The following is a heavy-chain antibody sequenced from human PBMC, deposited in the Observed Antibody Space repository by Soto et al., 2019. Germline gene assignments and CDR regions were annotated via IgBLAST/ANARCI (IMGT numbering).Heavy chain of an antibody. CDR2: ISYDGSNK. V-gene: IGHV3-30*18. Sequence: QVQLVESGGGVVQPGRSLRLSCAASGITFSSYGMHWVRQAPGKGLEWVAVISYDGSNKYYADSVKGRFTISRDNSKNSLYLQMNSLRAEDTAVYYCAKGLTDSSGYYYPPDYYYYYGMDVWGQGTTVTVSS. CDR3: AKGLTDSSGYYYPPDYYYYYGMDV. D-gene: IGHD3-22*01. CDR1: GITFSSYG. J-gene: IGHJ6*02.